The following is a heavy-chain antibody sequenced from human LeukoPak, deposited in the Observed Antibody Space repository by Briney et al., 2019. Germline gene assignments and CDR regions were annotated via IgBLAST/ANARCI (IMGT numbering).Heavy chain of an antibody. CDR1: GGSFSGYY. D-gene: IGHD3-10*01. CDR3: ARGLDQYGSGSYYNDY. CDR2: INHSGST. J-gene: IGHJ4*02. V-gene: IGHV4-34*01. Sequence: SETLCLTCAVYGGSFSGYYWSWIRQPPGKGLEWIGEINHSGSTNYNPSPKSRVTISVDTSKNQFSLKLSSVTAADTAVYYCARGLDQYGSGSYYNDYWGQGTLVTVSS.